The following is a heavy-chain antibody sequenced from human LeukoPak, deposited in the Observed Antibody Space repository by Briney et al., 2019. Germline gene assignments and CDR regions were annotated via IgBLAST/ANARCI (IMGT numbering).Heavy chain of an antibody. D-gene: IGHD2-21*01. CDR1: GGSFSAYY. Sequence: SETLSLTCAVYGGSFSAYYWNWIRQPPGKGLEWIGEINHSGSTNYNPSLKSRVNISVDTSKNQLSLKMSSVTAADTAVYYCARVSRLWWARDIWGQGTMVTVSS. CDR2: INHSGST. CDR3: ARVSRLWWARDI. V-gene: IGHV4-34*01. J-gene: IGHJ3*02.